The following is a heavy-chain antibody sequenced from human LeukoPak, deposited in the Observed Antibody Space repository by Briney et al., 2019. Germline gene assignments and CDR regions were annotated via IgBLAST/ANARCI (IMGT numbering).Heavy chain of an antibody. V-gene: IGHV4-34*01. D-gene: IGHD6-19*01. CDR3: AGEYSSAAGF. Sequence: SETVSLTCAVYGGSFSGYYWSWIRQPPGKGLEWIGEINHSGSTNYNPSLKSRVTISVDTSHNQFSLKLSSVTAADTAVYYCAGEYSSAAGFWGQGTLVTVSS. J-gene: IGHJ1*01. CDR2: INHSGST. CDR1: GGSFSGYY.